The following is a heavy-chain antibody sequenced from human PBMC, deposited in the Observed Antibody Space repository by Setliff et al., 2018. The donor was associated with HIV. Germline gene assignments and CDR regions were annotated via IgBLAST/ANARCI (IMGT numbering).Heavy chain of an antibody. CDR3: ARDRSGREGFDY. CDR1: GFTFSSYG. Sequence: LRLSCAASGFTFSSYGMHWVRQAPGKGLEWVAVIWYDGSNKYYADSVKGRFTISRDNSKNTLYLQMNSLRAEDTAVYYCARDRSGREGFDYWGQGTLVTVSS. V-gene: IGHV3-33*01. D-gene: IGHD1-26*01. J-gene: IGHJ4*02. CDR2: IWYDGSNK.